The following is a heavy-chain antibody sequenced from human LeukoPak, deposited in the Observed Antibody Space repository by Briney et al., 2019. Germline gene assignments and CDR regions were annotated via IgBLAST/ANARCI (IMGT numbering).Heavy chain of an antibody. CDR2: IKSKTDGETT. CDR1: GFTFNNAW. V-gene: IGHV3-15*01. Sequence: PGRSLRLSCTASGFTFNNAWMTWVRQAPGKGLEWVGRIKSKTDGETTDYAAPVKGRFTISREDSKNTLYLQMNSLKTEDTAPYYCTTAPCSTGSCYPDDAFDIWGQGTLVTVSS. D-gene: IGHD2-15*01. CDR3: TTAPCSTGSCYPDDAFDI. J-gene: IGHJ3*02.